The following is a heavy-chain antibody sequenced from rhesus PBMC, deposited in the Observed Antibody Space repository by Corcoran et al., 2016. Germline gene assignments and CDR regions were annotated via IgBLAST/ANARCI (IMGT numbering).Heavy chain of an antibody. V-gene: IGHV4-173*01. Sequence: QVQLQESGPGLVKPSETLSLTCAVSGGSLSSNYWTWLRQPPGKGVEWIGRISGSGGSTDYNPSLKSRVTLSTDTAKNQFSLKLSSVTAADTAVYYCARGARIAAGLNWYFDLWGPGTPITISS. CDR2: ISGSGGST. D-gene: IGHD6-13*01. CDR3: ARGARIAAGLNWYFDL. CDR1: GGSLSSNY. J-gene: IGHJ2*01.